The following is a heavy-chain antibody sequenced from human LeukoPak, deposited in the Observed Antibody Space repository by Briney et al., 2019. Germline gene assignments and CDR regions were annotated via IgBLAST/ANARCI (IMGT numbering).Heavy chain of an antibody. Sequence: SVKVSCKASGGAFSSYAISWVRQAPGQGLEWMGRIIPIFGIANYAQKFQGRVTITADKSTSTAYMELSSLRSEDTAVYYCARDPGYCSSTSCSVSGFHYYYGVDVWGQGTTVTVSS. J-gene: IGHJ6*02. V-gene: IGHV1-69*04. CDR2: IIPIFGIA. CDR1: GGAFSSYA. D-gene: IGHD2-2*01. CDR3: ARDPGYCSSTSCSVSGFHYYYGVDV.